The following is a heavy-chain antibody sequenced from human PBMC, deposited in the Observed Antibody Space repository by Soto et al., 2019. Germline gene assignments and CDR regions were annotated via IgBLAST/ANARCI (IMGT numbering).Heavy chain of an antibody. CDR2: IITILGIA. D-gene: IGHD3-3*01. CDR3: ARDFWSGYYMLDYMDV. J-gene: IGHJ6*03. Sequence: QVQLVQSGAEVKKPGSSVKVSCKASGGTFSSYTISWVRQAPGQGLEWMGRIITILGIANYAQKFQGRVTITADKSTSTAYMELSSLRSEDTAVYYCARDFWSGYYMLDYMDVWGKGTTVTVSS. V-gene: IGHV1-69*02. CDR1: GGTFSSYT.